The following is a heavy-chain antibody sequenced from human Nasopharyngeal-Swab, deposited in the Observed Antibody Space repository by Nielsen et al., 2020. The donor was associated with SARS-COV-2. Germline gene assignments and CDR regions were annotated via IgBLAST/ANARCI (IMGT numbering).Heavy chain of an antibody. CDR1: GGSINSNY. J-gene: IGHJ5*02. Sequence: GSLRLSCTVSGGSINSNYWTWIRQSPGKGLEWIGYIYYTGSTNSNPSLKTRVSISVDTSRNQFSLGLSSVTAADTAVYYCARSVSDYTNNDRFDYFDPWGQGSLVTVSS. CDR3: ARSVSDYTNNDRFDYFDP. V-gene: IGHV4-59*01. CDR2: IYYTGST. D-gene: IGHD4-11*01.